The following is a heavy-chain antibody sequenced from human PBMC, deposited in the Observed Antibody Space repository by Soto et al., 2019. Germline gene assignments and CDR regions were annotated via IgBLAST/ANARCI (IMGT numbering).Heavy chain of an antibody. J-gene: IGHJ4*02. D-gene: IGHD6-13*01. CDR3: ARDYSSTWYGVDS. Sequence: QVQLVESGGGVVQPGRSLRLSCAASGFTFSSYGMHWVRQAPGKGLEWVAVIWYDGSSEYYAESVKGRFTISGDNSKNTLDLQMDSLRVEDSALYYCARDYSSTWYGVDSWGQGTLVTVSS. V-gene: IGHV3-33*01. CDR2: IWYDGSSE. CDR1: GFTFSSYG.